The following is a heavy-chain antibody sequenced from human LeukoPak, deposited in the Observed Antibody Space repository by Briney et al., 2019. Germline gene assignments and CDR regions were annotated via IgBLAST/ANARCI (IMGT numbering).Heavy chain of an antibody. D-gene: IGHD2-21*01. CDR1: GGSISSSSYY. J-gene: IGHJ3*02. Sequence: TSETLSLTCTVSGGSISSSSYYWGWIRQPPGKGLEWIGSIYYNGSTYYNPSLKSRVTISVDTSKNQFSLKLSSVTAADTAVYYCARRGDVRGNAFDIWGQGTMVTVSS. V-gene: IGHV4-39*01. CDR2: IYYNGST. CDR3: ARRGDVRGNAFDI.